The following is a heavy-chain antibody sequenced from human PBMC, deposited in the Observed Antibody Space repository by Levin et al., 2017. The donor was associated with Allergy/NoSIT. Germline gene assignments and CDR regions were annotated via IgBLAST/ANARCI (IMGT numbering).Heavy chain of an antibody. V-gene: IGHV4-39*01. J-gene: IGHJ4*02. Sequence: GSLRLSCTVSGGSTTSSNSYSWGWIRQPPGKGLEWIGSIDYGGSPHYNPSLKSGVTISLDTSKNQFSLKVTSVTASDTAVYYCARQKATSWEAFDFWGQGTLVTVSS. CDR1: GGSTTSSNSYS. CDR2: IDYGGSP. CDR3: ARQKATSWEAFDF. D-gene: IGHD2-2*01.